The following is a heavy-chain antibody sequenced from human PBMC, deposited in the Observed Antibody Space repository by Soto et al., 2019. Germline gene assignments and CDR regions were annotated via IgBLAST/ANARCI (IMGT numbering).Heavy chain of an antibody. Sequence: SETLSPTCTVSGGSISSGGYYWSWIRQHPGKGLAWIGYIYYSGSTYYNPSLKSRVTISVDTSKNQFSLKLSSVTAADTAVYYCASSFFWVRGVITLDAFDIWGQGTMVTVSS. J-gene: IGHJ3*02. CDR2: IYYSGST. CDR3: ASSFFWVRGVITLDAFDI. V-gene: IGHV4-31*03. D-gene: IGHD3-10*01. CDR1: GGSISSGGYY.